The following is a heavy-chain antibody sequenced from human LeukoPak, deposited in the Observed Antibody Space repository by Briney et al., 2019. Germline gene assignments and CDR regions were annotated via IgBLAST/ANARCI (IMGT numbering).Heavy chain of an antibody. CDR2: ISDSGTNT. CDR1: GFTFSSYA. D-gene: IGHD2-21*01. V-gene: IGHV3-23*01. Sequence: GGSLRPSCAASGFTFSSYAMSWVRQAPGKGLESVSGISDSGTNTYYGDSVKGRFTISRDNSKSTLYLQMDSLRAEDTALYYCAKDHKGGATPMSPDYWGQGTLVTVSS. CDR3: AKDHKGGATPMSPDY. J-gene: IGHJ4*02.